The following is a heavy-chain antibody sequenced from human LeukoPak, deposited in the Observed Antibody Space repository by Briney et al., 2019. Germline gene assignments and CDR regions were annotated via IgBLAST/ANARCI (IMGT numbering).Heavy chain of an antibody. V-gene: IGHV3-74*01. J-gene: IGHJ5*02. Sequence: GGSLRLSCAASGFTFSSYWMHWVRQAPGKGLVWVSRINSDGSSTSYADSVKGRFTISRDNAKNTLYLQMNSLRAEDTAVYYCASTRRGMITFGGVFGTWGQGTLVTVSS. CDR3: ASTRRGMITFGGVFGT. CDR1: GFTFSSYW. D-gene: IGHD3-16*01. CDR2: INSDGSST.